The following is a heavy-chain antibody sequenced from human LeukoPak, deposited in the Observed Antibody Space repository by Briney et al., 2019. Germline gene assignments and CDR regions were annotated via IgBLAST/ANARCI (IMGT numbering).Heavy chain of an antibody. J-gene: IGHJ5*02. Sequence: SETLSLTCTVSGGSISTYYWSWIRQPPGKGLEWIGYVYYSGGTSYNPSLKSRVTMSVDTSKNQFSLKLRSVTAADTAVYYCARHLLWYGSGLNWFDPWGQGTLVTVSS. D-gene: IGHD3-10*01. V-gene: IGHV4-59*01. CDR3: ARHLLWYGSGLNWFDP. CDR2: VYYSGGT. CDR1: GGSISTYY.